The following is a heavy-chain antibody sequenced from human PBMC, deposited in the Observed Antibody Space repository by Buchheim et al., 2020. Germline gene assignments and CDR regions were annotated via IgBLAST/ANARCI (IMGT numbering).Heavy chain of an antibody. J-gene: IGHJ6*02. CDR3: ARDWDTVTTPYYYYGMDV. CDR1: GFTFSSYS. CDR2: ISSSSSSI. D-gene: IGHD4-17*01. Sequence: EVQLVESGGGLVKPGGSLRLSCAASGFTFSSYSMNWVRQAPGKGLEWVSSISSSSSSIYYADSVKGRFTISRDNAKNSMYSQMNSLRAEDTAVYYCARDWDTVTTPYYYYGMDVWGQGTT. V-gene: IGHV3-21*01.